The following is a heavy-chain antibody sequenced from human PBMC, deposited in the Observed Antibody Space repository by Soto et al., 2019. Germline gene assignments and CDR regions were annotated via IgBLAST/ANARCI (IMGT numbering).Heavy chain of an antibody. CDR2: IYYSGST. V-gene: IGHV4-31*02. CDR3: ARVSKIRHCSGGSCYSDAFDI. D-gene: IGHD2-15*01. Sequence: LCGGSICSGGYYWSWIRQHPGKGLEWIGYIYYSGSTYYNPSLKSRVTISVDTSKNQFSLKLSSVTAADTAVYYCARVSKIRHCSGGSCYSDAFDIWGQGTMVTVSS. J-gene: IGHJ3*02. CDR1: GGSICSGGYY.